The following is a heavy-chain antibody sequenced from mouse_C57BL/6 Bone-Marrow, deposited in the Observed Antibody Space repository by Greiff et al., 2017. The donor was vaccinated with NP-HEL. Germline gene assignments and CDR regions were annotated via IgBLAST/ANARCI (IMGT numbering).Heavy chain of an antibody. CDR3: ARNIYGSDWYFDV. CDR2: IWSGGST. V-gene: IGHV2-2*01. CDR1: GFSLTSYG. Sequence: VMLVESGPGLVQPSQSLSITCTVSGFSLTSYGVHWVRQSPGKGLEWLGVIWSGGSTDYNAAFISRLSISKDNSKSQVFFKMNSLQADDTAIYYCARNIYGSDWYFDVWGTGTTVTVSS. D-gene: IGHD1-1*01. J-gene: IGHJ1*03.